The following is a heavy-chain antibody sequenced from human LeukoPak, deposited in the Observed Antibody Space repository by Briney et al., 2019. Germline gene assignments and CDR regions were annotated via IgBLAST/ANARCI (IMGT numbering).Heavy chain of an antibody. J-gene: IGHJ4*02. CDR3: ARAGSYYFDY. V-gene: IGHV3-23*01. CDR2: ISGSGGST. Sequence: GGSLRLSCAASGFTFSSYAMSWVRQAPGKGLEWVSAISGSGGSTYYADSVKGRFTISRDNAKNTLYLQMNSLRAEDTAVYYCARAGSYYFDYWGQGTLVTVPS. CDR1: GFTFSSYA. D-gene: IGHD6-19*01.